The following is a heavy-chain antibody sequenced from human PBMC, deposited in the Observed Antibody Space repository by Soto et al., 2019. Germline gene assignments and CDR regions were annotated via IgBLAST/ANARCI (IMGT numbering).Heavy chain of an antibody. V-gene: IGHV1-8*01. D-gene: IGHD6-6*01. J-gene: IGHJ4*02. CDR3: ARARRSGTEYYFDY. CDR1: GYTFTSYD. CDR2: MNPNSGNT. Sequence: QVQLVQSGAEVKKSGASVKVSCKASGYTFTSYDINWVRQATGQGLEWMGWMNPNSGNTGYAQKFQGRVTMTRNTSISTAYMELSSLRSEDTAVYYCARARRSGTEYYFDYWGQGTLVTVSS.